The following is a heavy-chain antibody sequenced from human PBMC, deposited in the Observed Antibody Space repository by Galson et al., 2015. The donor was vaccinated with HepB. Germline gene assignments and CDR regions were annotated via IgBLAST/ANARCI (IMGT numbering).Heavy chain of an antibody. J-gene: IGHJ3*02. CDR2: IYYSGST. V-gene: IGHV4-59*01. D-gene: IGHD3-10*01. CDR1: GGSISSYY. Sequence: ETLSLTCTVSGGSISSYYWSWIRQPPGKGLEWIGYIYYSGSTNYNPSLKSRVTISVDTSKNQFSLKLSSVTAADTAVYYCAGNGAKSPFDIWGQGTMVTVSS. CDR3: AGNGAKSPFDI.